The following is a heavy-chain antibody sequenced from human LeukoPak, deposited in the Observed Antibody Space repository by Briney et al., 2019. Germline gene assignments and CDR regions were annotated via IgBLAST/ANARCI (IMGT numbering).Heavy chain of an antibody. J-gene: IGHJ6*02. CDR2: ISYDESNE. CDR1: GFSISNYG. V-gene: IGHV3-30*18. D-gene: IGHD2-8*01. Sequence: GGSLRLSCAASGFSISNYGMHRVRQAPGKGLEWVAFISYDESNEQYADSVRGRFTISRDNSKNTLYLQANSLRGEDTAVYFCAKDEMVYAAHYYYYGMDVWGQVTTVTVSS. CDR3: AKDEMVYAAHYYYYGMDV.